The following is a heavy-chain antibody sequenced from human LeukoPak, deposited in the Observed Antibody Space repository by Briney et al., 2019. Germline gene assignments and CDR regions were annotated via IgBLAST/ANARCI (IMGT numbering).Heavy chain of an antibody. CDR2: ISYDGSRK. D-gene: IGHD1-26*01. CDR1: GFTFSSYG. Sequence: GGSLRLSCAASGFTFSSYGMHWVRQAPGKGLEWVAVISYDGSRKYYADSVKGRFTISRDNSKNTLYLQMNSLRGEDTALYYCAKKVVEGTNSWEYYYFYGMDVWGQGTTVTVSS. V-gene: IGHV3-30*18. CDR3: AKKVVEGTNSWEYYYFYGMDV. J-gene: IGHJ6*02.